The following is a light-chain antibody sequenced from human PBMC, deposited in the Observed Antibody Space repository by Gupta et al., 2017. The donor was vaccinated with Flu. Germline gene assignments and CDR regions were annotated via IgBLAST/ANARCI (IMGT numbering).Light chain of an antibody. CDR3: QQNYTWPPGT. CDR2: GAS. Sequence: IVRTQSPATLSVSPGEIATLSCRASQSVSSNLAWYQQKPGQAPRLLIYGASTRDTGIPARFSGSGYGTDFTLTISSRQSEDFAVYYCQQNYTWPPGTFGQGTKVEIK. CDR1: QSVSSN. V-gene: IGKV3-15*01. J-gene: IGKJ1*01.